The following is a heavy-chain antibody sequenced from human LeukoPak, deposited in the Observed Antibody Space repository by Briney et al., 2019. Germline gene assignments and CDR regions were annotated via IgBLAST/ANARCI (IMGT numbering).Heavy chain of an antibody. CDR1: GFTFSNYN. J-gene: IGHJ4*02. Sequence: GGSLRLSCAASGFTFSNYNFYWVRQAPGKGLEWVSSISSTSSYIYYADSVKGRFTISRDNAKNSLYLQMNSLRAEDTAVYYCARDLSMSYSVDYWGQGTLVTVSS. V-gene: IGHV3-21*06. D-gene: IGHD2-21*01. CDR2: ISSTSSYI. CDR3: ARDLSMSYSVDY.